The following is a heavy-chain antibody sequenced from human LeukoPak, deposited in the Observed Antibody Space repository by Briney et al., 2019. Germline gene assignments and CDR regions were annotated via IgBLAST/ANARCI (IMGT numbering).Heavy chain of an antibody. CDR2: VYYSGST. CDR1: GGSISSGDYY. J-gene: IGHJ4*02. V-gene: IGHV4-30-4*01. D-gene: IGHD3-22*01. Sequence: PSETLSLTCTVSGGSISSGDYYWGWLRQPPGKGLEWVGYVYYSGSTYYNPSLKSRVTISVDTSKNQFSLKLSSVTAADTAVYYCARVLHYYDSSGYHDYWGQGTLVTVSS. CDR3: ARVLHYYDSSGYHDY.